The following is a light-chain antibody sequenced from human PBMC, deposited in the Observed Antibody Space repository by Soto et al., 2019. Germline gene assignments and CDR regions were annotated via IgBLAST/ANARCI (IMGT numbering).Light chain of an antibody. CDR2: DVS. J-gene: IGLJ1*01. CDR3: CSYAGDSYV. CDR1: SSDVGNYNL. Sequence: QSVLTQPASVSVSPGQSITISCTGTSSDVGNYNLVSWYQRHPGKAPKLMIYDVSKRPSGVSNRFSGSKSGNTASLTISGLQADDEADYYCCSYAGDSYVFGTGTKATVL. V-gene: IGLV2-23*02.